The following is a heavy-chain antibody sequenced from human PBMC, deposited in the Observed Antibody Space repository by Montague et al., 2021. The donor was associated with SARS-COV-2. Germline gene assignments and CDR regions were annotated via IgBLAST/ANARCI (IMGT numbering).Heavy chain of an antibody. CDR3: ARTPTRPLSLDS. D-gene: IGHD6-6*01. CDR2: VTTSGTT. Sequence: SETLSLTCAVSGGSITGFSWSWVRQPAGKGLEWIGRVTTSGTTNXSPSLRSRVTMSVDTSKNQFSLNLNSVTAADTAIYYCARTPTRPLSLDSWGQGTLATVSS. J-gene: IGHJ4*02. V-gene: IGHV4-4*07. CDR1: GGSITGFS.